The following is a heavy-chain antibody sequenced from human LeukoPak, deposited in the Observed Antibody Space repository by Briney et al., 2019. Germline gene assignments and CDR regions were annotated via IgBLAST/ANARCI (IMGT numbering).Heavy chain of an antibody. D-gene: IGHD6-19*01. CDR3: ARQVAGPYHFDY. CDR1: GFTFSSYS. V-gene: IGHV3-48*04. J-gene: IGHJ4*02. CDR2: ISSSSSTI. Sequence: GGSLRLSCAASGFTFSSYSMNWVRQAPGKGLEWISYISSSSSTIYYADSVKGRFTISRDNAKDSLYLQMNSLRADDTAVYHCARQVAGPYHFDYWGQGTLVTVSS.